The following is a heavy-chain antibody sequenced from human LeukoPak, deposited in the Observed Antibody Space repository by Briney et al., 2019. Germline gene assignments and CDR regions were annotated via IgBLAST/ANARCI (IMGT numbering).Heavy chain of an antibody. J-gene: IGHJ3*02. Sequence: SETLSLTCTVSGGSISSYYWSWIRQPAGKGLEWIGRIYTSGSTNYNASIKSRVTMSLDTSEGHFSLKLESVTAADTAMYYCAREFEGYGSGVFDIWGQGRMVTVSS. D-gene: IGHD3-10*01. CDR3: AREFEGYGSGVFDI. V-gene: IGHV4-4*07. CDR1: GGSISSYY. CDR2: IYTSGST.